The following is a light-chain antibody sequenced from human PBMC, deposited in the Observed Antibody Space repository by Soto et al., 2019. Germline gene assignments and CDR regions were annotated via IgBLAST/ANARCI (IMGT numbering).Light chain of an antibody. J-gene: IGKJ1*01. CDR3: QQYNGFSRT. CDR2: KAS. CDR1: QSISSW. V-gene: IGKV1-5*03. Sequence: DIPMTQSPSTLSASVGDRVTITCRASQSISSWLAWYQQKPGKAPKLLIYKASSLESGVPSRFSGSGSGTVFTLTISSLQPDDFATYFCQQYNGFSRTFGQGTKLEIK.